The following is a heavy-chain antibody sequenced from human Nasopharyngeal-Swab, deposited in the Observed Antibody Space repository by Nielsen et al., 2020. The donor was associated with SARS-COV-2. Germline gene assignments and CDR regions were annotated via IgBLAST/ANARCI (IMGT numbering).Heavy chain of an antibody. V-gene: IGHV3-53*01. Sequence: GESLKISCAASGFTFTLYTMNWVRQAPGKGLEWVSVIYSGGRTYYADSVQGRFTISRDNSKNTLDLQMNSLRVEDTAVYYCARGDSFWGQGTTVTVSS. CDR3: ARGDSF. CDR1: GFTFTLYT. D-gene: IGHD2-21*01. J-gene: IGHJ6*02. CDR2: IYSGGRT.